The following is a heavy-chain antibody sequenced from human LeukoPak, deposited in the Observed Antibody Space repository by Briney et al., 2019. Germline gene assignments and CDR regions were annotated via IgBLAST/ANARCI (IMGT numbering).Heavy chain of an antibody. D-gene: IGHD1-26*01. J-gene: IGHJ3*02. Sequence: GESLKISCKASGYSFTNYWIGWVRQMPGKGLERMGIIYPGDSDTRYSPSFQGQVTISADKSISTAYLQWSSLTASDTAMYYCARPAYSGRSDGFDIWGQGTMVTVSS. CDR1: GYSFTNYW. CDR3: ARPAYSGRSDGFDI. CDR2: IYPGDSDT. V-gene: IGHV5-51*01.